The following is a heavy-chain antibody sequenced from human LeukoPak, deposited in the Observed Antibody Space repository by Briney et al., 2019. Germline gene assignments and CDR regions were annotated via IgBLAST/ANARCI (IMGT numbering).Heavy chain of an antibody. CDR1: GFTFSSYA. Sequence: GGSLRLSCAASGFTFSSYAMSWVRQAPGKGLEWVSAISGSGGSTYYADSVKGRFTISRDNSKNTLYLQMNSLRAEDTAVYYCANPRRSASRYCSGGSCYVYWGQGTMVTVSS. CDR3: ANPRRSASRYCSGGSCYVY. D-gene: IGHD2-15*01. V-gene: IGHV3-23*01. CDR2: ISGSGGST. J-gene: IGHJ3*01.